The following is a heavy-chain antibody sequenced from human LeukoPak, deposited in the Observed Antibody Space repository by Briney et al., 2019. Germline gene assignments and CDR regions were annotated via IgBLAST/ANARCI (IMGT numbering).Heavy chain of an antibody. V-gene: IGHV4-59*08. Sequence: PSQTLSLTCNVSSGSISSSYWSWIRQPPGKGLQWIGNFYYSGSTSYNPSLKSRVTISVDTSKRQVSLRLTSVTAADTAVYYCARRLTVVILPADYSYMDVWGKGTTVTVSS. J-gene: IGHJ6*03. D-gene: IGHD2-21*01. CDR2: FYYSGST. CDR3: ARRLTVVILPADYSYMDV. CDR1: SGSISSSY.